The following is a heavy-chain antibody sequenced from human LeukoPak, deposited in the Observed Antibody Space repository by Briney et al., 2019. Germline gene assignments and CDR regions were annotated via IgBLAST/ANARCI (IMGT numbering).Heavy chain of an antibody. CDR2: ISAYNGNT. J-gene: IGHJ4*02. Sequence: ASVKVSCKASGYTFTNYGISWVRQAPGQGLEWMGWISAYNGNTNYAQKLQGRVTMTTDTSTRTAYMELRSLRSDDTAAYYFARGGYSGSYNDYWGQGTLVTVSS. CDR1: GYTFTNYG. D-gene: IGHD1-26*01. CDR3: ARGGYSGSYNDY. V-gene: IGHV1-18*04.